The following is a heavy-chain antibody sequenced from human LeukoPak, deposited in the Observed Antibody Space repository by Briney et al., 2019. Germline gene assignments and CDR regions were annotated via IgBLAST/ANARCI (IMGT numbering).Heavy chain of an antibody. Sequence: ASVKVSCKASGYTFTAHYIHWVRQAPGRGLEWMGRINPYSGGTNFPQKFKGRVTMTSDTSISTAFVEVSSLRYDDTAVYYCARAKSGGTLEDTFDIWGQGTEVIVSS. CDR1: GYTFTAHY. CDR3: ARAKSGGTLEDTFDI. V-gene: IGHV1-2*06. CDR2: INPYSGGT. J-gene: IGHJ3*02. D-gene: IGHD1/OR15-1a*01.